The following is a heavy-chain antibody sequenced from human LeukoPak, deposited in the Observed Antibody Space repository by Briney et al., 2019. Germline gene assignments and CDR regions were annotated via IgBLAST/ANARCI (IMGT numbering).Heavy chain of an antibody. J-gene: IGHJ6*02. CDR1: GGSIGSSY. D-gene: IGHD6-19*01. V-gene: IGHV4-4*07. CDR3: ARGSGVAVGMDV. Sequence: SGTLSLTCTVSGGSIGSSYWSWNRQPAGKGLEWIGRFFTGGSTYYNPSLESRVTMSVDTSKNQFSLNLSSVTAADTAVYFCARGSGVAVGMDVWGQGTTVIVSS. CDR2: FFTGGST.